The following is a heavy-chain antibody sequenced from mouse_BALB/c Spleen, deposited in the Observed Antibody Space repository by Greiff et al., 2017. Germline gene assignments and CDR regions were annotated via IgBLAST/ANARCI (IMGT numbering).Heavy chain of an antibody. J-gene: IGHJ4*01. CDR1: GYAFSSYW. D-gene: IGHD3-1*01. Sequence: QVHVKQSGAELVRPGSSVKISCKASGYAFSSYWMNWVKQRPGQGLEWIGQIYPGDGDTNYNGKFKGKATLTADKSSSTAYMQLSSLTSEDSAVYFCARSGAWMDYWGQGTSVTVSS. CDR2: IYPGDGDT. CDR3: ARSGAWMDY. V-gene: IGHV1-80*01.